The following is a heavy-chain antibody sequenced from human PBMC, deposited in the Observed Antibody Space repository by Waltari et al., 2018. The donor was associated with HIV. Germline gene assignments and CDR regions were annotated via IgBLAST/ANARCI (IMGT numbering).Heavy chain of an antibody. D-gene: IGHD3-22*01. V-gene: IGHV1-24*01. CDR3: ATSFSRITMIVDYPDY. CDR2: LDPEAGQT. Sequence: QVQLVQSGAEVKKPGASVKVSCKVSGYTLTELSMHWVRQAPGKGLAWTGGLDPEAGQTIYAQSVQDRVTMTEDTSTDTAYMELSSLRSEDTAVYYCATSFSRITMIVDYPDYWGQGTLVTVSS. J-gene: IGHJ4*02. CDR1: GYTLTELS.